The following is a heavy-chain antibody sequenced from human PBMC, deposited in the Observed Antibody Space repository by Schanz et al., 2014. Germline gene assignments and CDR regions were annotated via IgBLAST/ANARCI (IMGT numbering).Heavy chain of an antibody. CDR1: GFTFSDYY. CDR2: ISGSSIHK. V-gene: IGHV3-11*05. D-gene: IGHD5-12*01. CDR3: ARVDSGYDSHLYYYYYYMDV. Sequence: QVQLVESGGGLAQPGGSLRLSCAASGFTFSDYYMAWIRQAPGKGLEWVSHISGSSIHKNYADSVKGRFSISRDNGETSVYLQINSLRAEDTAVYYCARVDSGYDSHLYYYYYYMDVWGKGTTVTVSS. J-gene: IGHJ6*03.